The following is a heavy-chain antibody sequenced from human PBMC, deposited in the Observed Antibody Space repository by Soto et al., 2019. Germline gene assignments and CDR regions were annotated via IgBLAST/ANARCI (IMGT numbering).Heavy chain of an antibody. J-gene: IGHJ6*03. CDR1: GFTFSSYS. Sequence: PGGSLRLSCAASGFTFSSYSMNWVRQAPGKGLEWVSSISSSSSYIYYADSVKGRFTISRDNAKNSLYLQMNSLRAEDTAVYYCARTTVTTVGVNYYYMDVWGKGTTVTVSS. CDR3: ARTTVTTVGVNYYYMDV. V-gene: IGHV3-21*01. D-gene: IGHD4-17*01. CDR2: ISSSSSYI.